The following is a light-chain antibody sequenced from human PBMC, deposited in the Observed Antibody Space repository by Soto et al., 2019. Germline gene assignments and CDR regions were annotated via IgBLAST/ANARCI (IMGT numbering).Light chain of an antibody. CDR3: KQYNSYTIT. V-gene: IGKV1-5*01. CDR1: QTISGW. Sequence: DIQMTQSPSTLSASVGDTVTITCRASQTISGWLAWYQQKPGKAPKLLIYDASSLESGVQSRFSGSGSGTEFTLTISSLQPDDFATYYCKQYNSYTITFGQGTRLEIK. CDR2: DAS. J-gene: IGKJ5*01.